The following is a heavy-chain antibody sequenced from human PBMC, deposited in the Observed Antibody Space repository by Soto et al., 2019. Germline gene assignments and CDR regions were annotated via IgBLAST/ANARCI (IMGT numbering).Heavy chain of an antibody. V-gene: IGHV1-24*01. CDR1: GYTLTELS. D-gene: IGHD3-10*01. CDR2: FDPEDGET. CDR3: ATTVLYGSGSYYNTRRPFNY. Sequence: QVQLVQSGAEVKKPGASVKVSCKVSGYTLTELSVHWVRQAPGKGLEWMGGFDPEDGETIYAQKFQGRVTMTEDTSTDTAYMELSSLRSEDTAVYYCATTVLYGSGSYYNTRRPFNYWGQGTLVTVSS. J-gene: IGHJ4*02.